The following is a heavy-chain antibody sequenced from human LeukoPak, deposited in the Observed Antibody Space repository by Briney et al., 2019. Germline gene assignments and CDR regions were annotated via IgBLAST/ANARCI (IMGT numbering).Heavy chain of an antibody. CDR2: ISGSGGST. CDR1: GFTFTNYG. D-gene: IGHD3-10*01. V-gene: IGHV3-23*01. J-gene: IGHJ4*02. CDR3: ARGGVDYYGSGTYYLMYYFDY. Sequence: GGSLRLSCAASGFTFTNYGMSWVRQAPGKGLEWVSGISGSGGSTYYADSVKGRFTISRDDPHNTLYLQMNSLRAEDTAVYFCARGGVDYYGSGTYYLMYYFDYGGQGALVTVSS.